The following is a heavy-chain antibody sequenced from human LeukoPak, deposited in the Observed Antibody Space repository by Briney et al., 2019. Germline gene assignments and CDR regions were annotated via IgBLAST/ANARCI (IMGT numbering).Heavy chain of an antibody. D-gene: IGHD6-6*01. J-gene: IGHJ4*02. CDR2: IFYSGST. CDR1: GGSIGSGDFY. CDR3: ATHSSSSSYFDY. Sequence: SQTLSLTXTVSGGSIGSGDFYWSWIGQPPGKGLEWIGYIFYSGSTYYNPSLKGRVTMSVDTSKNQFSLKLSSVTAADTAVYYCATHSSSSSYFDYWGQGTLVTVSS. V-gene: IGHV4-30-4*08.